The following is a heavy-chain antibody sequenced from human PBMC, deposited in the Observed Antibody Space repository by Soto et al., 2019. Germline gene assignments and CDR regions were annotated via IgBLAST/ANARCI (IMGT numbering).Heavy chain of an antibody. D-gene: IGHD1-26*01. Sequence: ESGGGVVQPGWSLRLSCAASGFSISDYGMEWVRQAPGKGLEWVALISYDGSNTYYADSVKGRFTISRDNSKDTLFLQMTGLRREDTAVYYCAKGAEDRLSLGMDVWGQGTTVTVSS. CDR3: AKGAEDRLSLGMDV. J-gene: IGHJ6*02. V-gene: IGHV3-30*18. CDR1: GFSISDYG. CDR2: ISYDGSNT.